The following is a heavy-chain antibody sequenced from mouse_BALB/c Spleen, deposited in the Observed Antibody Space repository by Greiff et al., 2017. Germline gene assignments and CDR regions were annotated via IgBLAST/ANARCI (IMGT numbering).Heavy chain of an antibody. V-gene: IGHV1-18*01. Sequence: VQLQQSGPELVKPGASVKIPCKASGYTFTDYNMDWVKQSHGKSLEWIGDINPNNGGTIYNQKFKGKATLTVDKSSSTAYMELRSLTSEDTAVYYCARKKYGNYVRAMDYWGQGTSVTVSS. CDR1: GYTFTDYN. CDR3: ARKKYGNYVRAMDY. CDR2: INPNNGGT. D-gene: IGHD2-10*02. J-gene: IGHJ4*01.